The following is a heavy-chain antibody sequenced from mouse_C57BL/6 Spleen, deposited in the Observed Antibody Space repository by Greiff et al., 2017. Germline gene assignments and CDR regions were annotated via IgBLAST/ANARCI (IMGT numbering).Heavy chain of an antibody. Sequence: VQLQQPGAELVMPGASVKLSCKASGYTFTSYWMHWVKQRPGQGLEWIGEIDPSDSYTNSNQKFKGKSTLTVDKSSSTAYMQLSSLTSEDSAVDYCARWGYYGSSAWFAYWGQGTLVTVSA. CDR1: GYTFTSYW. CDR2: IDPSDSYT. J-gene: IGHJ3*01. CDR3: ARWGYYGSSAWFAY. D-gene: IGHD1-1*01. V-gene: IGHV1-69*01.